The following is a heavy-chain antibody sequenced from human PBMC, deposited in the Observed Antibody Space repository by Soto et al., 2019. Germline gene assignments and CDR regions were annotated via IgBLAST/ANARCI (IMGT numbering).Heavy chain of an antibody. CDR2: IKSTTDGGTT. CDR3: TTYYNSPLLVWLSSFYYFYGMDV. V-gene: IGHV3-15*01. D-gene: IGHD3-3*01. Sequence: EVYLVESGGGLVKPGGSLKLSCRISGFPFTNAWMNWVRQAPGKGLEWVGRIKSTTDGGTTDYAAPVKGRFTISRDDSKKRLYLQMNSLKTEDTTLYYSTTYYNSPLLVWLSSFYYFYGMDVWGQGTTVTVSS. J-gene: IGHJ6*02. CDR1: GFPFTNAW.